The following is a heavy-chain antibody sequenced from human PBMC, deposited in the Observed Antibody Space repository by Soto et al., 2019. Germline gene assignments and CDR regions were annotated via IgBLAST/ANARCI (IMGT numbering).Heavy chain of an antibody. CDR1: GFTVSSNY. Sequence: EVQLVESGGGLVQPGGSLRLSCAASGFTVSSNYMSWVRQAPGKGLEWVSVIYSGGSTYYADSVKGRFTISRDNSKNTLYLQMNSLRDEDTAVYYCAREDTMVRGVFDPWGQGTLVTVSS. CDR2: IYSGGST. J-gene: IGHJ5*02. V-gene: IGHV3-66*01. D-gene: IGHD3-10*01. CDR3: AREDTMVRGVFDP.